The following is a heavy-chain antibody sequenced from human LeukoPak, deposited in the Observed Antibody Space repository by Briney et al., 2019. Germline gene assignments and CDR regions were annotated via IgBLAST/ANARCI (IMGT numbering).Heavy chain of an antibody. V-gene: IGHV4-34*01. CDR2: INHSGST. CDR3: ASLGYSYGFCY. Sequence: KPSETLSPTCAVYGGSFSGYYWSWIRQPPGKGLEWIGEINHSGSTNYNPSLKSRVTISVDTSKNQFSLKLSSVTAADTAVYYCASLGYSYGFCYWGQGTLVTVSS. CDR1: GGSFSGYY. D-gene: IGHD5-18*01. J-gene: IGHJ4*02.